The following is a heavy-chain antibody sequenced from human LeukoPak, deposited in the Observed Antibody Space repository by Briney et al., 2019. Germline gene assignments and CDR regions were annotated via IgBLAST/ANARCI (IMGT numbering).Heavy chain of an antibody. CDR3: ARDFYSSNWYREGWFDP. D-gene: IGHD6-13*01. J-gene: IGHJ5*02. CDR1: GFTFSSYA. CDR2: ISGSGGST. V-gene: IGHV3-23*01. Sequence: GGSLRLSCAASGFTFSSYAMSWVRQAPGKGLEWVSAISGSGGSTYYADSVKGRFTISRDNSKNTLYLQMNSLRAEDTAVYYCARDFYSSNWYREGWFDPWGQGTLVTVSS.